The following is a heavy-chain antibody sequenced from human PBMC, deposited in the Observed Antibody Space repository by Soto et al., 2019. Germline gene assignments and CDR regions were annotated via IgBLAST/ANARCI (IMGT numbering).Heavy chain of an antibody. J-gene: IGHJ4*02. CDR1: GFTFSSYG. CDR2: IWYDGSNK. V-gene: IGHV3-33*01. CDR3: ARVRPPGIAVAGAFDY. D-gene: IGHD6-19*01. Sequence: QVQLVESGGGVVQPGRSLRLSCAASGFTFSSYGMHWVRQAPGKGLEWVAVIWYDGSNKYYADSVKGRFTISRDNSKNTLYLQMNSLRAEDTAVYYCARVRPPGIAVAGAFDYWGQGTLVTVSS.